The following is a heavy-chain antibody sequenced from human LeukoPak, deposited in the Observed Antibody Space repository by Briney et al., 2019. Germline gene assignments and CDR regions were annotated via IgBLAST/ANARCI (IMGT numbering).Heavy chain of an antibody. CDR3: AREITSSGWYYFDY. V-gene: IGHV4-59*01. J-gene: IGHJ4*02. CDR1: GGSISSYY. D-gene: IGHD6-19*01. CDR2: IYYSGST. Sequence: SETLSLTCTVSGGSISSYYWSWIRQPPGKGLEWIGYIYYSGSTNYNPSLKSRVTISVDTSKNQFSLKLSSVTAADTAVYYCAREITSSGWYYFDYWGQGTLVTVSS.